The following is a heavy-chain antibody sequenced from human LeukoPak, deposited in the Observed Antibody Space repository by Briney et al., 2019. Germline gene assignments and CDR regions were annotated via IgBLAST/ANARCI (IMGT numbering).Heavy chain of an antibody. CDR3: ARHFAYSSSSYFDY. V-gene: IGHV4-59*08. CDR2: VYYTGST. Sequence: SETLSLTCSVSGGSVSNYYWSWIPQPPGKGLEWIGYVYYTGSTNYNPSLKSRVTMFEDKSKNQFSLRLYSVTVADTAVYYCARHFAYSSSSYFDYWGQGSLVTVSS. CDR1: GGSVSNYY. D-gene: IGHD6-6*01. J-gene: IGHJ4*02.